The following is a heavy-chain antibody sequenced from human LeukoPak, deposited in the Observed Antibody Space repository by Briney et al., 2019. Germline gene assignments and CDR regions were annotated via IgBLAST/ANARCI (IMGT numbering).Heavy chain of an antibody. CDR2: IYPSDSDT. CDR1: EYSFATYW. D-gene: IGHD1-26*01. Sequence: PGESLKISCQGSEYSFATYWIAWLRQMPGKGLEWMGIIYPSDSDTRYSPSFQGQVTISADKSIKTAYLQWSSLKASDTAMYYCARPLQGIVGATGFDYWGQGTLVTVSS. CDR3: ARPLQGIVGATGFDY. V-gene: IGHV5-51*01. J-gene: IGHJ4*02.